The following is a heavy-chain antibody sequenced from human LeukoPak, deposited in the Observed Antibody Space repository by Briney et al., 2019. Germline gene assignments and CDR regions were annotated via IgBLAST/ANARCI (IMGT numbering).Heavy chain of an antibody. V-gene: IGHV3-9*01. CDR2: ISWNSGSI. J-gene: IGHJ4*02. Sequence: GGSLRLSCAASGFTFDDYDMHWVRQAPGKGLEWVSGISWNSGSIGYADSVKGRFTISRDNAKNSLYLQMNSLRAEDTAVYYCARSRTAAPMVWGQGTLVTVSS. CDR1: GFTFDDYD. D-gene: IGHD2-2*01. CDR3: ARSRTAAPMV.